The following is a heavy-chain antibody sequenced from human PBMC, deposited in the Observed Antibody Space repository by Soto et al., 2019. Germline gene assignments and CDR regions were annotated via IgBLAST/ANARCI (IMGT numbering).Heavy chain of an antibody. CDR3: GEVFVCATGHYDSDS. V-gene: IGHV4-39*01. Sequence: SETLSLTCTVSGGSIYRSGYYWGWIRQPPGRGLEWIGNIDYNGVTYYNPSLKSRVTISRATSKNQFSLKLTSVTAADPDLYYSGEVFVCATGHYDSDSWGPGTMVTVSS. CDR2: IDYNGVT. CDR1: GGSIYRSGYY. D-gene: IGHD3-3*01. J-gene: IGHJ4*02.